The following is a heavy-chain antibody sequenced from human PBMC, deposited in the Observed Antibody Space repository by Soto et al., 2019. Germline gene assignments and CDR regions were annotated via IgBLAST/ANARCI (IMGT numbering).Heavy chain of an antibody. Sequence: EVQLVESGGGLIQPGGSLRLSCAASGFTVSSNYMSWVRQAPGKGLEWVSVIYSGGSTYYADSVKGRFTISRDNSKNTLYLQMNSLRAEETAVYYCAREPTVTNAPYYYGMDVWGQGTTVTVSS. V-gene: IGHV3-53*01. CDR1: GFTVSSNY. D-gene: IGHD4-17*01. CDR2: IYSGGST. CDR3: AREPTVTNAPYYYGMDV. J-gene: IGHJ6*02.